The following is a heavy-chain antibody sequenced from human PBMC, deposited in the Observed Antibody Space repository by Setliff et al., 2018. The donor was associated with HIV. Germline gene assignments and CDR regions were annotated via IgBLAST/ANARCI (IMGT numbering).Heavy chain of an antibody. CDR1: GGSISSDY. J-gene: IGHJ3*01. V-gene: IGHV4-59*12. CDR2: ILDSGST. Sequence: SETLSLTCTVSGGSISSDYWSWIRQPPGKGLEWIGYILDSGSTYYNPSLRGRLSMSIDTSANQFSVELTSVTAADTALYFCARVPNWGSAPFAYDVWGLGTMVTVSS. D-gene: IGHD7-27*01. CDR3: ARVPNWGSAPFAYDV.